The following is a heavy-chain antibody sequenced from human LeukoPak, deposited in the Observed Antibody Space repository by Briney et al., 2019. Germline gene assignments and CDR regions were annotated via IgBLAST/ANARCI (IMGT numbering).Heavy chain of an antibody. D-gene: IGHD3-22*01. J-gene: IGHJ4*02. CDR1: GITLSNYG. V-gene: IGHV3-23*01. CDR3: AKRGVVIRVILVGFHKEAQYFDS. Sequence: TAGSLRLSCAVSGITLSNYGMSWVRQTPGKGLEGVAGISDSGGRTNYADSVKGRFTISRDNPKNTLYLQMNSLRAEDTDVYFCAKRGVVIRVILVGFHKEAQYFDSWGQGALVTVSS. CDR2: ISDSGGRT.